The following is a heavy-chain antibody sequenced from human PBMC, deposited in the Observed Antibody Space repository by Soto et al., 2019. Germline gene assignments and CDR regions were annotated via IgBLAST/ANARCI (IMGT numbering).Heavy chain of an antibody. V-gene: IGHV3-74*01. J-gene: IGHJ6*02. CDR3: ARVYYDFWSGSFQGYYYYYYGMDV. CDR2: INSDGSST. D-gene: IGHD3-3*01. CDR1: GLTFRSSL. Sequence: GGFIRLSCASSGLTFRSSLMDLALKDTGKGLVWVSRINSDGSSTSYADSVKGRFTISRDNAKNTLYLQMNSLRAEDTAVYYCARVYYDFWSGSFQGYYYYYYGMDVWGQGTTVTGSS.